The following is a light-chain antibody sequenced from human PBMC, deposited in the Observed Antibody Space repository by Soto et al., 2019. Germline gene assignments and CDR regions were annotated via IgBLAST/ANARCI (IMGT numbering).Light chain of an antibody. J-gene: IGKJ3*01. CDR1: QDITNY. CDR2: DAS. Sequence: DIQMTQSPYSLSASVGDRITITCQASQDITNYLNWYQQKPGKAPKLLIYDASNLETGVPSRFSGSGSGTDFTFTISSLQPEDMATYYCEQYDDRPPAFGPGTNVHI. V-gene: IGKV1-33*01. CDR3: EQYDDRPPA.